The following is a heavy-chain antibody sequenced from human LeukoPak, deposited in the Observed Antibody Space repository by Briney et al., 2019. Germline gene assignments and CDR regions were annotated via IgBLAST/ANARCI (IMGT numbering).Heavy chain of an antibody. CDR2: ISSSGSTI. Sequence: GGSLRLSCAASGFTFSDYYMSWIRQAPGKGLEWVSYISSSGSTIYYADSVKGRFTISRDNAKNSLYLQMNSLRAEDTAVYYCARDYYYDSSGYTGLDYWGQGTLITVSS. J-gene: IGHJ4*02. CDR1: GFTFSDYY. CDR3: ARDYYYDSSGYTGLDY. V-gene: IGHV3-11*01. D-gene: IGHD3-22*01.